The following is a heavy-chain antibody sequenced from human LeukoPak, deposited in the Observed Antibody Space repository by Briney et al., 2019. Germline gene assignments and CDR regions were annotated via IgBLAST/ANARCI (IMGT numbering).Heavy chain of an antibody. CDR3: AKDRWRDGSSSFDN. CDR2: ISTYNGNT. V-gene: IGHV1-18*04. Sequence: ASVKVSCKASGYTFTGYRMHWVRQAPGQGLEWMGWISTYNGNTNYAQKLQGRVTMTTDTSTSTAYMELRSLRSDDAAVYYCAKDRWRDGSSSFDNWGQGTLVTVSS. J-gene: IGHJ4*02. CDR1: GYTFTGYR. D-gene: IGHD6-6*01.